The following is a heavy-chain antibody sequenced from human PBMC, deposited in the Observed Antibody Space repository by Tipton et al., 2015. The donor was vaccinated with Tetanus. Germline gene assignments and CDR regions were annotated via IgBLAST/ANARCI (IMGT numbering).Heavy chain of an antibody. CDR3: ARVDDSVWGSPFDP. V-gene: IGHV4-31*03. Sequence: LRLSCTVSGDSISSGPYSWSWLRQHPGKGLELIGYIYYSGTSYISPSLTRRVSIAVDTSRNQFSLNLTSVTVADSAVYYCARVDDSVWGSPFDPWGQGVLVTVSS. J-gene: IGHJ5*02. CDR2: IYYSGTS. CDR1: GDSISSGPYS. D-gene: IGHD3-16*01.